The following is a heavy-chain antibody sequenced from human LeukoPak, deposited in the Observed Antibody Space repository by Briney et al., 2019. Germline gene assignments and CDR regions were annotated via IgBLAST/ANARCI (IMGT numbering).Heavy chain of an antibody. D-gene: IGHD3-3*01. CDR1: GLTFSNYW. V-gene: IGHV3-7*01. CDR2: IKQDGSEK. CDR3: ARDRAWNYFDY. J-gene: IGHJ4*02. Sequence: GGSLRLSCAASGLTFSNYWMTWVRQAPGKGLEWVASIKQDGSEKYYVDSVKGRFTISRDNSKNTLYLQMDSLRAEDTAVYYCARDRAWNYFDYWGQGTLVTVSS.